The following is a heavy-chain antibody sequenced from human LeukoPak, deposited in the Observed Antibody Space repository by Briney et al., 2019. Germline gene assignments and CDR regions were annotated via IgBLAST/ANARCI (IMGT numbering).Heavy chain of an antibody. CDR3: AKVGKVLRFLEWLLPFDY. D-gene: IGHD3-3*01. Sequence: GTSLRLSCEASGFVFSRYGMHWVRQAPGKGLEWVAFIRYDGSNKYYADSVKGRFTISRDNSKNTLYLQMNSLRAEDTAVYYCAKVGKVLRFLEWLLPFDYWGQGTLVTVSS. J-gene: IGHJ4*02. CDR1: GFVFSRYG. V-gene: IGHV3-30*02. CDR2: IRYDGSNK.